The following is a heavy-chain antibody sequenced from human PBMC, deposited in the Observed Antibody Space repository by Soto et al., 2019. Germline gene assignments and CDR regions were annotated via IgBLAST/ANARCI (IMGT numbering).Heavy chain of an antibody. CDR3: ATMKRARLDS. J-gene: IGHJ4*02. CDR1: GIMSSGYG. CDR2: INPILDST. V-gene: IGHV1-69*09. Sequence: QEQVVQSGPAMKEPGSSVKVSCRASGIMSSGYGFSWVRQVPGQGLEWVGRINPILDSTHYAQNLQGRVSITVDKSSDTAYLEVTSLRLEDTAIYFCATMKRARLDSWGRGTVVTVSS. D-gene: IGHD6-25*01.